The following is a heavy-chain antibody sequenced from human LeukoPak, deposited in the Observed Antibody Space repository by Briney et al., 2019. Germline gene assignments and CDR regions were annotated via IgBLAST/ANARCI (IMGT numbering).Heavy chain of an antibody. J-gene: IGHJ3*02. CDR3: AREGVEESAFDI. V-gene: IGHV3-23*01. CDR2: ISGSGDST. D-gene: IGHD3-3*01. CDR1: GFTFSSYA. Sequence: GGSLRLSCAASGFTFSSYAMSWFRQAPGKGLEGVLAISGSGDSTYYADSVKGRFTISRDNSKNTLYLQMNSLSAEDTAVYYCAREGVEESAFDIWGQGTMVTVSS.